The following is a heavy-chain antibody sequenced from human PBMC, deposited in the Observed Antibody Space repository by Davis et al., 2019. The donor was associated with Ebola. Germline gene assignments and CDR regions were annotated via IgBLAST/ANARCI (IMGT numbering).Heavy chain of an antibody. J-gene: IGHJ5*02. CDR2: ISGSGCST. D-gene: IGHD6-13*01. CDR3: AKETDSSWYSSWFDP. Sequence: GESLKISCAASGFTFSSYAMSWVRQAPGKGLEWVSAISGSGCSTYYADSVKGRFTISRDNSKNTLYLQMNSLRAEDTAVYYCAKETDSSWYSSWFDPWGQGTLVTVSS. CDR1: GFTFSSYA. V-gene: IGHV3-23*01.